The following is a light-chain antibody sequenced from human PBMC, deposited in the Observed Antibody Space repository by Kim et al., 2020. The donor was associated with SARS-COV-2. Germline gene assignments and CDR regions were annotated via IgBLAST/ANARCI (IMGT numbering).Light chain of an antibody. CDR1: NCASVGCSY. Sequence: GQSVTISCAVTNCASVGCSYISWYQQHPGKAPKLMIYDINRRPAGVSDRFSGSKSANTASLTISGLQAEDEADYYCSSLTGSNKFVFGAGTKVTVL. CDR2: DIN. CDR3: SSLTGSNKFV. V-gene: IGLV2-14*03. J-gene: IGLJ1*01.